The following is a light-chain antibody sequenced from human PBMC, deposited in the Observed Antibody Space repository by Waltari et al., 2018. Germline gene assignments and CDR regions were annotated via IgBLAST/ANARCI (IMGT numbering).Light chain of an antibody. CDR3: LQYTNGPLT. V-gene: IGKV1-12*01. CDR1: QSISNW. CDR2: KAS. J-gene: IGKJ3*01. Sequence: QMTQSPSSLSASVGDTVTITCRASQSISNWLDWYQQKPGKAPKLLIYKASKLQSGVPSRFSGSGFGTEFTLTISSLQPEDFATYCCLQYTNGPLTFGPGTELEIK.